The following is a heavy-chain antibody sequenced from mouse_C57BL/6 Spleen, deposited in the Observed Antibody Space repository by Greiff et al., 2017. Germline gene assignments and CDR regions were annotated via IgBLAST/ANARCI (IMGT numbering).Heavy chain of an antibody. CDR2: IYPGDGDT. J-gene: IGHJ3*01. Sequence: VHLVESGPELVKPGASVKISCKASGYAFSSSWMNWVKQRPGKGLEWIGRIYPGDGDTNYNGKFKGKATLTADKSSSTAYMQLSSLTSEDSAVYFCARGNDGYYEGYAYWGQGTLVTFAA. V-gene: IGHV1-82*01. CDR3: ARGNDGYYEGYAY. D-gene: IGHD2-3*01. CDR1: GYAFSSSW.